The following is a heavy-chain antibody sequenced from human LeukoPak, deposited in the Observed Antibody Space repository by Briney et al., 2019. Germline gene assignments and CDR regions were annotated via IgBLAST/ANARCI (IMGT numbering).Heavy chain of an antibody. D-gene: IGHD4-23*01. Sequence: GESLKISCKTTGYSFTNYWIGWVRQMPGKGLEWMGIIYPGNSNTRYSPSFQGQVTISADKSIETAYLQWSSLKAPDTAMYYCARSTTVVTLDAFDIWGQGTMVTVSS. CDR3: ARSTTVVTLDAFDI. CDR1: GYSFTNYW. J-gene: IGHJ3*02. V-gene: IGHV5-51*01. CDR2: IYPGNSNT.